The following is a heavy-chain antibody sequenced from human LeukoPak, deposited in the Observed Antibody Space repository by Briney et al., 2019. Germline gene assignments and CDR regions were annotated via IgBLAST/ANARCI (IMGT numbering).Heavy chain of an antibody. CDR3: ARDRDWVTDY. J-gene: IGHJ4*02. Sequence: GGSLRLSCAASGLTFSGYWMNWVRPAPGKGLEWVANIKQDGSDKYYVDSVKGRFTISKDNAKNSLYLQMNSLRAEDTAVYYCARDRDWVTDYWGQGTLVTVSS. CDR1: GLTFSGYW. D-gene: IGHD3-9*01. V-gene: IGHV3-7*05. CDR2: IKQDGSDK.